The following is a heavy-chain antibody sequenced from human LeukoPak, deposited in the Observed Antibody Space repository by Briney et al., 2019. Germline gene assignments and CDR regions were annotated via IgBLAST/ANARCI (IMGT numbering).Heavy chain of an antibody. J-gene: IGHJ5*02. CDR2: INWNGGST. CDR3: ARDAPGIVGAPGGGT. V-gene: IGHV3-20*04. CDR1: GFTFDDYG. D-gene: IGHD1-26*01. Sequence: GGSLRLSCAASGFTFDDYGMSWVRQAPGKGLEWVSDINWNGGSTGYADSVKGRFTISRDNAKNSLYLQMNSLRAEDTALYYCARDAPGIVGAPGGGTCGPGTLVTVSS.